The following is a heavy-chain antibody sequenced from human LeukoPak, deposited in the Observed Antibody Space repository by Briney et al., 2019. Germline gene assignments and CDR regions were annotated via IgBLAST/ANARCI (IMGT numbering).Heavy chain of an antibody. D-gene: IGHD3-16*01. V-gene: IGHV1-2*02. CDR1: GYTFTGYY. Sequence: ASVKVSCKASGYTFTGYYMHWVRQAPGQGLEWMGWINPNSGGTNYAQKFQGRVTMTRNTSISTAYMELSSLRSEDTAVYYCARVTRGGDRFDPWGQGTLVTVSS. CDR2: INPNSGGT. J-gene: IGHJ5*02. CDR3: ARVTRGGDRFDP.